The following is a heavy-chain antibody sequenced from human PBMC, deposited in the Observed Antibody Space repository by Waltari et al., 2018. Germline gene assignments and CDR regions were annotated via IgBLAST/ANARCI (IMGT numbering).Heavy chain of an antibody. J-gene: IGHJ4*02. D-gene: IGHD6-19*01. CDR1: GFTFSSYE. CDR2: SSRSGSTI. Sequence: EVQLVESGGGLVQPGGSLRLSCAASGFTFSSYEMNWVRQATGKGLEGVSYSSRSGSTIDYADSVKGRFTISRDNAKKSRYLQMNSLRAEDTAGYYWARVAVAGDFDDWGQGTLVTVSS. V-gene: IGHV3-48*03. CDR3: ARVAVAGDFDD.